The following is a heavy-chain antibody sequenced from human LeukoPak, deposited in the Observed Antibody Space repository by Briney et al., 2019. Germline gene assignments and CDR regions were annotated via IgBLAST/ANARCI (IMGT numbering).Heavy chain of an antibody. V-gene: IGHV1-24*01. CDR3: ATFDDSSGYYPS. Sequence: ASVKVSCKVSGYTLTELTMHWVRQAPGKGLEWMGGFDPEDGETIYAQKFQGRVTMTEDTSTDTAYMELSSLRSEDTAVYYCATFDDSSGYYPSWGQGTLVTVSS. D-gene: IGHD3-22*01. CDR1: GYTLTELT. CDR2: FDPEDGET. J-gene: IGHJ5*02.